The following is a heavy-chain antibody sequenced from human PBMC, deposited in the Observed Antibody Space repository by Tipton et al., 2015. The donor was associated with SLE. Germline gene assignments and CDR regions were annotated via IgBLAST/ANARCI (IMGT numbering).Heavy chain of an antibody. CDR1: GFSFRSYW. J-gene: IGHJ4*02. CDR3: GRDLGGVAAY. D-gene: IGHD2-15*01. CDR2: TDEYGRIT. V-gene: IGHV3-74*01. Sequence: GSLRLSCTASGFSFRSYWMHWVRQDPEKGMVWVARTDEYGRITNYADSVTGRFTISRDNARNTLYLQMNSLRAEDTGVYYCGRDLGGVAAYWGQGALVTVSS.